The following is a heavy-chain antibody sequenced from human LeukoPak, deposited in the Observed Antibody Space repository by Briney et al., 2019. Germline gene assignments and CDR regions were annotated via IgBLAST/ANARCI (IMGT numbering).Heavy chain of an antibody. Sequence: GGSLRLSCAASGFTVSSNYMSWVRQAPGKGLEWVSVIYSGGSTYYADSVKGRFTISRDNSKNTLYLQMNSLRAEDTAVYYCAREILNYYDSSGYYYRWFDPWGQGTLVTVSS. V-gene: IGHV3-53*01. CDR1: GFTVSSNY. D-gene: IGHD3-22*01. J-gene: IGHJ5*02. CDR3: AREILNYYDSSGYYYRWFDP. CDR2: IYSGGST.